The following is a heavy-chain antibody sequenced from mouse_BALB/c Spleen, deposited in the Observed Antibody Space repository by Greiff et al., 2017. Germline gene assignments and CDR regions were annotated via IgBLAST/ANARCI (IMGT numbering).Heavy chain of an antibody. D-gene: IGHD2-1*01. V-gene: IGHV1-69*01. CDR2: IDTSDSYT. CDR3: ARWGNLLGDY. J-gene: IGHJ2*01. CDR1: GYTFTDYW. Sequence: QVQLKQPGAELVMPGASVKMSCKASGYTFTDYWMHWVKQRPGQGLEWIGAIDTSDSYTSYNQKFKGKATLTVDESSSTAYMQLSSLTSEDSAVYYCARWGNLLGDYWGQGTTLTVSS.